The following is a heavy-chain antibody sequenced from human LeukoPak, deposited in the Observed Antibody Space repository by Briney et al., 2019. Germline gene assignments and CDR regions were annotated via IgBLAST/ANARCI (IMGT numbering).Heavy chain of an antibody. J-gene: IGHJ5*02. V-gene: IGHV3-21*01. CDR3: ARRISGTVVTRGTDNWFDP. CDR2: ISSSSSYI. Sequence: GGSLRLSCAASGFTFSSYSMNWVRQAPGKGLEWVSPISSSSSYIYYADSVKGRFTISRDNAKNSLYLQMNSLRAEDTAVYYCARRISGTVVTRGTDNWFDPWGQGTLVTVSS. D-gene: IGHD4-23*01. CDR1: GFTFSSYS.